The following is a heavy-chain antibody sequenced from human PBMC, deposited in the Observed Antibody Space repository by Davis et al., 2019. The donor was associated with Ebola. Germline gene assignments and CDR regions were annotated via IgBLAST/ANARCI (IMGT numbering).Heavy chain of an antibody. CDR2: ISYDGSNK. J-gene: IGHJ5*02. CDR3: ARGAWFDP. V-gene: IGHV3-30*03. Sequence: GESLKISCAASGFTFSSYWMSWVRQAPGKGLEWVAVISYDGSNKYYADSVKGRFTISRDNSKNTLYLQMNSLRAEDTAVYYCARGAWFDPWGQGTLVTVSS. CDR1: GFTFSSYW.